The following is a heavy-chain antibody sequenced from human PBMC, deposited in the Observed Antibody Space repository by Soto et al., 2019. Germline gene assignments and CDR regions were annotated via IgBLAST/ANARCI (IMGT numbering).Heavy chain of an antibody. CDR3: SRDPGPQGPDFDY. CDR1: GGSISSGGYY. Sequence: QVQLQESGPGLVKPSQTLSLTCTVSGGSISSGGYYWSWIRQHPGKGLEWIGYIYYSGSTYYNPSRDRRVTIAVDTSQKQFSLKLSSVTAADTAVYYCSRDPGPQGPDFDYWGQGTLVTVSS. J-gene: IGHJ4*02. V-gene: IGHV4-31*03. CDR2: IYYSGST.